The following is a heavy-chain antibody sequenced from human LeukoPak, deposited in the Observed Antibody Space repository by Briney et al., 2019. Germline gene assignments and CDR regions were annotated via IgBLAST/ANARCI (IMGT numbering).Heavy chain of an antibody. D-gene: IGHD2-15*01. J-gene: IGHJ4*02. CDR2: IKGDGSDK. V-gene: IGHV3-7*01. CDR3: AXDSSLYCSDNTCYWGLDX. CDR1: GFTFNSYW. Sequence: GGSLRLSCVASGFTFNSYWMSWVRQAPGKGLEWLAGIKGDGSDKRYVDSVKGRFTISRDNAEKSLYLQMNSLRAEDTAVYYCAXDSSLYCSDNTCYWGLDXXGQGXXXTV.